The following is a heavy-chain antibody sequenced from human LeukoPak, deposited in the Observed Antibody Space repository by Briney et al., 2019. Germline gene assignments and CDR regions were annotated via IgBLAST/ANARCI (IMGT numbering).Heavy chain of an antibody. CDR1: GYTFTGYY. Sequence: ASVKVSCKAPGYTFTGYYMHWVRQAPGQGLEWMGWINPNSGGTNYAQKFQGRVTMTRDTSISTAYMGLSRLRSDDTAVYYCARGRSTTGTFFIYWGQGTLVTVSS. D-gene: IGHD1-1*01. CDR2: INPNSGGT. J-gene: IGHJ4*02. V-gene: IGHV1-2*02. CDR3: ARGRSTTGTFFIY.